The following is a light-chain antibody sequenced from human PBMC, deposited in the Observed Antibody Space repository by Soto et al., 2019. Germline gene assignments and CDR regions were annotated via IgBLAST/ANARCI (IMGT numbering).Light chain of an antibody. CDR3: SSYTTSSDIIYV. CDR1: GSNIGSGYD. Sequence: QSVLTQPPSVSGAPGQRVTISCTGGGSNIGSGYDVHWYQQVPGTAPKLVIYSHTNRPSGVSNRFSGSKSGNTASLTISGLQSEDEADYYCSSYTTSSDIIYVFGSATKVTVL. J-gene: IGLJ1*01. CDR2: SHT. V-gene: IGLV1-40*01.